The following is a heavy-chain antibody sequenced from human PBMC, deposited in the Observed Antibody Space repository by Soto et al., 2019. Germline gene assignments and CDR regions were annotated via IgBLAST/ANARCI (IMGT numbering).Heavy chain of an antibody. CDR3: ARDLGYCSGGSCYSDDAFDI. D-gene: IGHD2-15*01. V-gene: IGHV1-69*04. Sequence: GASVKVSCKASGGTFSSYTISWVRQAPGQGLEWMGRIIPILGIANYPQKFQSRVTITADKSTSTAYMELSSLRSEDTAVYYCARDLGYCSGGSCYSDDAFDIWGQGTMVT. CDR2: IIPILGIA. CDR1: GGTFSSYT. J-gene: IGHJ3*02.